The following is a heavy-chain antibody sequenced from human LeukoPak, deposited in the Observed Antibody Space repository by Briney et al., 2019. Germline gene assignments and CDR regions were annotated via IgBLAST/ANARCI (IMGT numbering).Heavy chain of an antibody. J-gene: IGHJ4*02. CDR2: IIPIFGTA. V-gene: IGHV1-69*13. D-gene: IGHD6-6*01. Sequence: SVKVSCKASGGTFSSYAISWVRQAPGQGLEWMGGIIPIFGTANYAQKFQGRVTITADESTSTAYTELSSLRSEDTAVYYCARDGAARRGFDYWGQGTLVTVSS. CDR1: GGTFSSYA. CDR3: ARDGAARRGFDY.